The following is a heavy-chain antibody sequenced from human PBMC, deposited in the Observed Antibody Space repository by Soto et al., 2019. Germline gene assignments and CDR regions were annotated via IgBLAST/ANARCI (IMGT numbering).Heavy chain of an antibody. Sequence: ASVKGSWKAAGYTFTSYGISWVRQAPGQGLEWMGWISAYNGNTNYAQKLQGRVTMTTDTSTSTAYMELRSLRSDDTAVYYCAKITGYSSGLRLRFAPRGQRTLVTVSS. J-gene: IGHJ1*01. D-gene: IGHD6-19*01. CDR1: GYTFTSYG. CDR3: AKITGYSSGLRLRFAP. CDR2: ISAYNGNT. V-gene: IGHV1-18*01.